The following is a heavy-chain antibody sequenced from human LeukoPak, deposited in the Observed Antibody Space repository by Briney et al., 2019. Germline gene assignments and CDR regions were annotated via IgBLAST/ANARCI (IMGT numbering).Heavy chain of an antibody. V-gene: IGHV1-8*02. Sequence: GASVKVSCKASGYTFTSYGTSWVRQAPGQGLEWMGWMNPNSGNTGYAQKFQGRVTMTRNTSISTAYMELSSLRSEDTAVYYCARFRRGYYPALDYWGQGTLVTVSS. CDR1: GYTFTSYG. D-gene: IGHD3-22*01. CDR3: ARFRRGYYPALDY. CDR2: MNPNSGNT. J-gene: IGHJ4*02.